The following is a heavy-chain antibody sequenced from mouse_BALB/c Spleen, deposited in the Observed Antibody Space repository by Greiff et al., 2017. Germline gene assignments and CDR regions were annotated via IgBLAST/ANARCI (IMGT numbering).Heavy chain of an antibody. J-gene: IGHJ3*01. CDR1: GYTFTSYT. V-gene: IGHV1-4*02. D-gene: IGHD2-1*01. Sequence: QVQLQQSAAELARPGASVKMSCKASGYTFTSYTMHWVKQRPGQGLEWIGYINPSSGYTEYNQKFKDKTTLTADKSSSTAYMQLSSLTSEDSAVYYCARSLYGNYGFAYWGQGTLVTVSA. CDR3: ARSLYGNYGFAY. CDR2: INPSSGYT.